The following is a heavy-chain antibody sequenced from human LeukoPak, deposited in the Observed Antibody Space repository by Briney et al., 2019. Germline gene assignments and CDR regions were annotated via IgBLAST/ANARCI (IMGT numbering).Heavy chain of an antibody. D-gene: IGHD3-22*01. J-gene: IGHJ4*02. CDR2: MNPNSCNT. V-gene: IGHV1-8*03. CDR1: GYTFTSYD. CDR3: AREDYYDSGSSDY. Sequence: ASVKVSCKASGYTFTSYDINWVRQATGQGLEWMGWMNPNSCNTAYAQKFQGRVTITRNTSISTAYMELSSLRSEDTAIYYCAREDYYDSGSSDYWGQGTLVTVSS.